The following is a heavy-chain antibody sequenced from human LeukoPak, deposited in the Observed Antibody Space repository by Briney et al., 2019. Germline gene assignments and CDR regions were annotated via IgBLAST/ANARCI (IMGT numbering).Heavy chain of an antibody. D-gene: IGHD6-13*01. J-gene: IGHJ4*02. CDR2: ISSSSGTI. V-gene: IGHV3-48*02. CDR3: AREGRAAKFDY. Sequence: LAGGSLRLSCAASGLTFSSDPMNWVRQAPGKGLEWVSYISSSSGTIYYADSVKGRFTISRDNAKNSLYLRMNSLRDEDTAVYYCAREGRAAKFDYWGQGTLVTVSS. CDR1: GLTFSSDP.